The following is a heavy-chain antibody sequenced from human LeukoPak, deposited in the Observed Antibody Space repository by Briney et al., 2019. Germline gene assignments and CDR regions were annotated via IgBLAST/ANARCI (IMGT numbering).Heavy chain of an antibody. CDR1: GGSFSGYY. V-gene: IGHV4-34*01. CDR3: ARAYYDFWSGYYTRWFDP. Sequence: SETLSLTCAVYGGSFSGYYWSWIRQPPGKGLEWIGEINHSGSTNYNPSLKSRATISVDTSKNQFSLKLSSVTAADTAVYYCARAYYDFWSGYYTRWFDPWGQGTLVTVSS. CDR2: INHSGST. D-gene: IGHD3-3*01. J-gene: IGHJ5*02.